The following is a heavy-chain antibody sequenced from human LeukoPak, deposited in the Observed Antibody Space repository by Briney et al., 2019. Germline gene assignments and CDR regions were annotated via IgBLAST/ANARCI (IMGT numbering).Heavy chain of an antibody. J-gene: IGHJ4*02. CDR3: ARTDYGDYGYLAY. Sequence: ASVKVSCTASGYTFTGYYMHWVRQAPGQGLEWMGWINPNSGGTNYAQKFQGRVTMTRDTSISTAYMELSRLRSDDTAVYYCARTDYGDYGYLAYWGQGTLVTVSS. V-gene: IGHV1-2*02. CDR2: INPNSGGT. CDR1: GYTFTGYY. D-gene: IGHD4-17*01.